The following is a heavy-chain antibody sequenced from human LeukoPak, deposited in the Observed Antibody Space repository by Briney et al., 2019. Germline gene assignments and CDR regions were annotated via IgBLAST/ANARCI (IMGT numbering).Heavy chain of an antibody. D-gene: IGHD6-13*01. CDR1: GGSISSSSYY. V-gene: IGHV4-39*07. Sequence: SETLSLTCTVSGGSISSSSYYWGWIRQPPGKGLEWIGSIYYSGSTYYNPSLKSRVTISVDTSKNQFSLKLSSVTAADTAVYYCARGVGAAAGTLFHYMDVWGKGTTVTVSS. CDR3: ARGVGAAAGTLFHYMDV. CDR2: IYYSGST. J-gene: IGHJ6*03.